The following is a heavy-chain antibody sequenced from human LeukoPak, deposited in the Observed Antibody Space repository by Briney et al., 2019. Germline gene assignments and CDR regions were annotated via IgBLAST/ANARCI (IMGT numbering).Heavy chain of an antibody. CDR2: IKEDGSEK. J-gene: IGHJ4*01. D-gene: IGHD3-10*01. Sequence: GGSLRLSCAASGFTISDYWMSWVRQAPGKGLEWVANIKEDGSEKNYVDSAKGRFTISRDNAKNSLYLQMNSLRAEDTALYYCATYGSGSGTFFDSWGQGTLVTVSS. V-gene: IGHV3-7*01. CDR1: GFTISDYW. CDR3: ATYGSGSGTFFDS.